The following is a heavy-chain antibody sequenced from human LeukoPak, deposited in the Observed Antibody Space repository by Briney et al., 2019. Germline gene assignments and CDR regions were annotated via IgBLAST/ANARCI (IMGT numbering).Heavy chain of an antibody. V-gene: IGHV4-39*01. J-gene: IGHJ4*02. CDR3: ARQRSSGFDY. D-gene: IGHD6-6*01. CDR2: IYYSGST. Sequence: SETLSLTCTVSGGSISSSSYYWGWIRQPPGKGLEWIGSIYYSGSTYYNPSPKSRVTISVDTSKNQFSLKLSSVTAGDTAVYYCARQRSSGFDYWGQGTLVTVSS. CDR1: GGSISSSSYY.